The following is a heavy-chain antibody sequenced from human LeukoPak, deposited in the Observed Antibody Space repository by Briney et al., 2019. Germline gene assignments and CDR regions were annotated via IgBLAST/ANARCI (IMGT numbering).Heavy chain of an antibody. CDR3: TPVGGSGSYSWFDP. Sequence: GGSLRLSCAASGFTFSSYAMSWVRQAPGKGLEWVSSISSSSSYIYYADSVKGRFTISRDNAKNSLYLQMNSLRVEDTAVYYCTPVGGSGSYSWFDPWGQGTLVTVSS. J-gene: IGHJ5*02. V-gene: IGHV3-21*01. D-gene: IGHD3-10*01. CDR2: ISSSSSYI. CDR1: GFTFSSYA.